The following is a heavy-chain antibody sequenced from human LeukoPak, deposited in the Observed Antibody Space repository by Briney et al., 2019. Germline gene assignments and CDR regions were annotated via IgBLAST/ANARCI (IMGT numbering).Heavy chain of an antibody. V-gene: IGHV1-2*02. D-gene: IGHD2-2*01. J-gene: IGHJ4*02. CDR3: VRDVGEYRSSTNCHASHY. CDR2: INPHSGGT. Sequence: GASVKVSCEASGYTFTGYYIHWVRQAPGQGLEWMGWINPHSGGTNYAQKFQGGVTMRRETSITAASMELSGLRADDTPVCICVRDVGEYRSSTNCHASHYWGQGTLVSVSS. CDR1: GYTFTGYY.